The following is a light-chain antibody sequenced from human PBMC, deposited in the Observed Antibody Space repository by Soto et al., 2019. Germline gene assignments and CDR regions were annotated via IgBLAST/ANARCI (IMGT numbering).Light chain of an antibody. CDR1: ISNIGDNH. J-gene: IGLJ1*01. Sequence: QSVLTQPPSASAAPGQRVTISCSGTISNIGDNHVSWYQQVPGKAPKLLIYDNNKRPSGIPDRFSGSRSGTSATLAITGLQTGDEADYICGAWDDRLTVYVFGSGT. V-gene: IGLV1-51*01. CDR3: GAWDDRLTVYV. CDR2: DNN.